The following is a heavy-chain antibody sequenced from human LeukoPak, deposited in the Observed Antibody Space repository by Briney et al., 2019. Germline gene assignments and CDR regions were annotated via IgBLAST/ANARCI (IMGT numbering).Heavy chain of an antibody. CDR2: IRYSASDT. V-gene: IGHV3-30*02. CDR1: GFTFSHYG. J-gene: IGHJ4*02. D-gene: IGHD6-6*01. CDR3: ARDGYSSSFYFDY. Sequence: GGSLRLSCAASGFTFSHYGMHWVRQAPGKGLEWVAFIRYSASDTYYADSVKGRFTISRDNSKNTLYLQMDSLRAEDTAVYYCARDGYSSSFYFDYWGQGTLVTVSS.